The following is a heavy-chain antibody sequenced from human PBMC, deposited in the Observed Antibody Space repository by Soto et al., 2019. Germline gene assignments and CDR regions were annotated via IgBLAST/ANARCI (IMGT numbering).Heavy chain of an antibody. V-gene: IGHV5-10-1*01. CDR3: ARHRGSSGWYNAFDI. CDR1: GYSFTSYW. Sequence: EVQLVQSGAEVKKPGESLRISCKGSGYSFTSYWISWVRQMPGKGLEWMGRIDPSDSYTNYSPSFQGHVTISADKSISTAYLQWSSLKASDTAMYYCARHRGSSGWYNAFDIWGQGTMVTVSS. CDR2: IDPSDSYT. J-gene: IGHJ3*02. D-gene: IGHD6-19*01.